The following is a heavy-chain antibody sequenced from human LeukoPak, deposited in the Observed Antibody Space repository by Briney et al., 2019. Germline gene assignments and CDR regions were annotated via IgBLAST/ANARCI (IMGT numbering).Heavy chain of an antibody. CDR3: ARGGGRDRFDP. J-gene: IGHJ5*02. CDR2: IYYSGST. D-gene: IGHD2-15*01. Sequence: SETLSLTCTVSGGSISSYYWSWIRQPPGKGLEWIGYIYYSGSTNYNPSLKSRVTISVDTSKNQFSLKLSSVTAADTAVYYCARGGGRDRFDPWGQGALVTVSS. V-gene: IGHV4-59*01. CDR1: GGSISSYY.